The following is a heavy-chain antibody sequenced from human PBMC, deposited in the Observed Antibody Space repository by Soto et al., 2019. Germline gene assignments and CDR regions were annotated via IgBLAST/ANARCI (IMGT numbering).Heavy chain of an antibody. D-gene: IGHD5-18*01. Sequence: SETLSLTCAVYGGSFSGYYWSWIRQPPGKGLEWIGEINHSGSTNYNPSLKSRVTISVDTSKNQFSLKLSSVTAADTAAYYCARLRGYSYGYGGYYYYYMDVWGKGTTVTVSS. CDR1: GGSFSGYY. V-gene: IGHV4-34*01. CDR3: ARLRGYSYGYGGYYYYYMDV. J-gene: IGHJ6*03. CDR2: INHSGST.